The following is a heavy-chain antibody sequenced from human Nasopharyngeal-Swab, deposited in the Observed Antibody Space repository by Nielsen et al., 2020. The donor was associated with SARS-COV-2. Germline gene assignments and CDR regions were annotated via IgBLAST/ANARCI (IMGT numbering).Heavy chain of an antibody. CDR1: GGSISSYY. V-gene: IGHV4-59*13. Sequence: SETLSLTCTFSGGSISSYYWSWIRQPPGKGLEWIVYIYYSGSTNYNPSLKSRVTISVDTSKNQFSLKLSSVTAADTAVYYCARAYDYVWGSYRYKLDAFDIWGQGTMVTVSS. D-gene: IGHD3-16*02. J-gene: IGHJ3*02. CDR2: IYYSGST. CDR3: ARAYDYVWGSYRYKLDAFDI.